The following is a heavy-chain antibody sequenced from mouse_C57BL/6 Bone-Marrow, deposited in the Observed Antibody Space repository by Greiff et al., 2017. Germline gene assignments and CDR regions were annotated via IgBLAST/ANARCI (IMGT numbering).Heavy chain of an antibody. V-gene: IGHV1-53*01. CDR2: INPSNGGT. J-gene: IGHJ4*01. Sequence: QVQLKQPGTELVKPGASVKLSCKASGYTFTSYWMHWVKQRPGQGLEWIGNINPSNGGTNYNEKFKSKATLTVDKSSSTAYMQLSSLTSEDSAVYYCVKGNYGNYEDYAMDYWGQGTSVTVSS. D-gene: IGHD2-1*01. CDR1: GYTFTSYW. CDR3: VKGNYGNYEDYAMDY.